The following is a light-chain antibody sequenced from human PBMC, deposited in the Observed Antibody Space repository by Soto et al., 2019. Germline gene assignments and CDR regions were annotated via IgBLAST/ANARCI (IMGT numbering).Light chain of an antibody. J-gene: IGKJ2*01. CDR3: QQCSTYPYT. CDR1: QSISTW. V-gene: IGKV1-5*03. CDR2: RAS. Sequence: DIQMTQSPSTLSASVGDKVTITCRASQSISTWLAWYQQKPGKAPKLLIYRASSLESGVPSRLSGSGSGTEFTLTISSLQPDDFATYYCQQCSTYPYTFGQGTKLEIK.